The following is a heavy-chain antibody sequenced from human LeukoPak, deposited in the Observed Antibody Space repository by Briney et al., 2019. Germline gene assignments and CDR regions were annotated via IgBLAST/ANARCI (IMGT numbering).Heavy chain of an antibody. J-gene: IGHJ4*02. CDR2: INPIFGTA. CDR1: GGTFSSYA. CDR3: ARDADGGYRYGYSDY. Sequence: SVKVSCKASGGTFSSYAISWVRQAPGQGLEWMGRINPIFGTANYAQKFQGRVTMTTDESTSTAYMELSSLRSEDTAAYYCARDADGGYRYGYSDYWGQGTLVTVSS. D-gene: IGHD5-18*01. V-gene: IGHV1-69*05.